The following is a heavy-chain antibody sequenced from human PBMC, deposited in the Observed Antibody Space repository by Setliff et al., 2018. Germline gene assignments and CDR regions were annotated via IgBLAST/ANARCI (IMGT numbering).Heavy chain of an antibody. V-gene: IGHV5-51*01. D-gene: IGHD1-26*01. J-gene: IGHJ3*02. CDR1: GYRFSSHW. Sequence: LKISCKGSGYRFSSHWIGWVRQMPGKGLEWMGIIYPGDSDTRYSTSFQGQVTISADKSISTAYLQWSSLKASDTAMYYCASSSGSSSNDAFDIWGQGTTVTVSS. CDR2: IYPGDSDT. CDR3: ASSSGSSSNDAFDI.